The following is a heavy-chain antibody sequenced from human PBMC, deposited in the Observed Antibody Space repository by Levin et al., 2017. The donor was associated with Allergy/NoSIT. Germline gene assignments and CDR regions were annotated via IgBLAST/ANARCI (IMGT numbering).Heavy chain of an antibody. V-gene: IGHV3-30-3*01. CDR3: AREDSYRPGYFDY. J-gene: IGHJ4*02. CDR2: ISYDGSNK. D-gene: IGHD5-18*01. CDR1: GFTFSSYA. Sequence: GGSLRLSCAASGFTFSSYAMHWVRQAPGKGLEWVAVISYDGSNKYYADSVKGRFTISRDNSKNTLYLQMNSLRAEDTAVYYCAREDSYRPGYFDYWGQGTLVTVSS.